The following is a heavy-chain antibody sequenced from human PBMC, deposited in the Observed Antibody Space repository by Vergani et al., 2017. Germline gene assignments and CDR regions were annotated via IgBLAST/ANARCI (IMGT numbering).Heavy chain of an antibody. D-gene: IGHD3-16*01. J-gene: IGHJ2*01. V-gene: IGHV3-9*01. CDR1: GFTFQAFA. CDR3: VKDNDYDADCPFDL. Sequence: VEAGGGLVQPGGSLRLFCTASGFTFQAFAFHWVRQVSGRGLEWVSGIDRNYGVKNGNSFEGRFSISRDNAKKAVFLQMNNLRHEDTALYFCVKDNDYDADCPFDLWCRGTLVTVSS. CDR2: IDRNYGVK.